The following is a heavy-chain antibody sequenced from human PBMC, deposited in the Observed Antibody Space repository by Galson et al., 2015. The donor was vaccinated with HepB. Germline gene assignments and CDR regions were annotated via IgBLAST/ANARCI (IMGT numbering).Heavy chain of an antibody. Sequence: CAISGDSVSSHSAAWNWIRQSPSRGLEWLGRTYYRSKWYNDYAVSVKSRITINPDTSKNQFSLQLNSVTPEDTAVYYCARDSTVWFGELLYLDYWGQGTLVTVSS. CDR1: GDSVSSHSAA. CDR2: TYYRSKWYN. J-gene: IGHJ4*02. V-gene: IGHV6-1*01. D-gene: IGHD3-10*01. CDR3: ARDSTVWFGELLYLDY.